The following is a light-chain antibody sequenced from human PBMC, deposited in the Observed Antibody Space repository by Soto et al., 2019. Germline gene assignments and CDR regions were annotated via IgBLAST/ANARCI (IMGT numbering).Light chain of an antibody. CDR2: EVN. V-gene: IGLV2-14*01. Sequence: QSVLNQPASVSGSPGQSLTISCTGASSDVGDYNYVSWYQHHPGKAPKLLIYEVNNRPSGVSDRFSGSKSGNVASLTISWLQAEDEADYYCSSYTSSSTYVFGTGTKVTVL. CDR3: SSYTSSSTYV. CDR1: SSDVGDYNY. J-gene: IGLJ1*01.